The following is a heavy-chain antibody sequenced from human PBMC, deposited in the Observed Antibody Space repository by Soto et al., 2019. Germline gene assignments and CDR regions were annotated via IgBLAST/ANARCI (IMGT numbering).Heavy chain of an antibody. CDR2: INAGNGNT. J-gene: IGHJ3*02. CDR3: ARGRLVVTARPGAFDI. CDR1: GYTFTSYA. D-gene: IGHD2-21*02. V-gene: IGHV1-3*01. Sequence: QVQLVQSGAEVKKPGASVKVPCKASGYTFTSYAMHWVRQAPGQRLEWMGWINAGNGNTKYSQKFQGRVTITRDTSASTAYMELSSLRSEDTAVYYCARGRLVVTARPGAFDIWGQGTMVTVSS.